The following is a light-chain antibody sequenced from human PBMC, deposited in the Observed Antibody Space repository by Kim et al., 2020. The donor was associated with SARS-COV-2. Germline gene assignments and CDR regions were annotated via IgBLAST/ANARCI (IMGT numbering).Light chain of an antibody. CDR2: QDF. J-gene: IGLJ2*01. Sequence: SYELTQPPSVYVSPGQTVTITCSGDKLGEKYSCWYQQKSGQSPVLLIYQDFKRPSGIPERFSGSNFGNTATLTISGTQAEDEADYYCQAWDSGSVVFGGGTQLTV. CDR3: QAWDSGSVV. CDR1: KLGEKY. V-gene: IGLV3-1*01.